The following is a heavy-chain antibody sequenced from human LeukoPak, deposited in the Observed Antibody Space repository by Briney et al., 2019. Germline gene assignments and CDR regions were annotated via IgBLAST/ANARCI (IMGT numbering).Heavy chain of an antibody. V-gene: IGHV3-23*01. CDR1: GFTFSSFG. CDR2: ITGGGGTT. Sequence: GGSLRLSCAASGFTFSSFGMSWVRQAPGKGLEWDSAITGGGGTTYYADSVRGRFTISRDNSKNTLYLQMNSLRAEDTAVYYCAKDHMVRGVISNVFDYWGQGTLVTVSS. J-gene: IGHJ4*02. D-gene: IGHD3-10*01. CDR3: AKDHMVRGVISNVFDY.